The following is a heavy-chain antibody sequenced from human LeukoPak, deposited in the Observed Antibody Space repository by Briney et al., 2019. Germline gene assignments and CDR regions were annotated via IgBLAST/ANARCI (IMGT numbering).Heavy chain of an antibody. V-gene: IGHV3-23*01. CDR3: AKGSIPHTIFGVVTGDY. J-gene: IGHJ4*02. CDR1: GFTFSSYA. Sequence: TGGSLRLSCAASGFTFSSYAMSWVRQAPGKGLEWVSAISGSGGSTYYADSVKGRFTLSRDNSKNTLYLQMNSLRAEDTAVYYCAKGSIPHTIFGVVTGDYWGQGTLVTVSS. D-gene: IGHD3-3*01. CDR2: ISGSGGST.